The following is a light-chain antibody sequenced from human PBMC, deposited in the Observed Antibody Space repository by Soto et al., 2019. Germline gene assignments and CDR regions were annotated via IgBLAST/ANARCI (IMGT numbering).Light chain of an antibody. CDR3: QQYNIYPLT. CDR2: VAS. CDR1: QDINSW. Sequence: DVQMTQSPSSLSASVGDRVTITCRASQDINSWLAWYHQKPGKAPKSLIYVASSLQTGVPLRFSGSGSGTVFTLTISSLQPEDSATYYCQQYNIYPLTFGGGTKVEIK. V-gene: IGKV1D-16*01. J-gene: IGKJ4*01.